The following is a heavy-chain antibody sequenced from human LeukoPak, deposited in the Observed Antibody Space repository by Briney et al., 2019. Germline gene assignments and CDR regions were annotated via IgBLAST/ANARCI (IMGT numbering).Heavy chain of an antibody. CDR3: ARDHGSHYYGMDV. CDR1: GFTVSSNY. CDR2: IYSGGST. J-gene: IGHJ6*02. Sequence: GGSLRLSCAASGFTVSSNYMSWVRQAPGKGPEWVSVIYSGGSTYYADSVKGRFTISRDNSKNTLYLQMNSLRAEDTAVYYCARDHGSHYYGMDVWGQGTTVTVSS. V-gene: IGHV3-66*01.